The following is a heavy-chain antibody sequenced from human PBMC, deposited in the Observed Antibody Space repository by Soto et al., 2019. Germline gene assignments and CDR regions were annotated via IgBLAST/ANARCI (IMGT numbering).Heavy chain of an antibody. J-gene: IGHJ5*02. D-gene: IGHD3-10*01. CDR2: NSHRGST. CDR3: ATRPGGRLLWFGALIPAFDP. Sequence: QVHLHQWGAGLLKPSETLSLTCAVYGGSFGSYYWSWIRQPPGKGLVWIGENSHRGSTNYNLSLMRRGTIAVEAFKNQLSLMLSCMSAGDTAVYYWATRPGGRLLWFGALIPAFDPWGQRTQVTVSS. V-gene: IGHV4-34*01. CDR1: GGSFGSYY.